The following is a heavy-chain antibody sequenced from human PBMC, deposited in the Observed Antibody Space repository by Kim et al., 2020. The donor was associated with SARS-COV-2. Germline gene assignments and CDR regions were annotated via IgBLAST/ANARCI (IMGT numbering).Heavy chain of an antibody. CDR2: MSRGGVNK. Sequence: GGSLRLSCVASGFTFDVYALSWVRQSPGKGLEWVGVMSRGGVNKYYADPVRGRSTSPRTNPKNTSSLQMYGLRDETTACYYWGNLVFMDDHNFTYYYAM. CDR1: GFTFDVYA. J-gene: IGHJ6*01. CDR3: GNLVFMDDHNFTYYYAM. V-gene: IGHV3-23*01. D-gene: IGHD2-2*03.